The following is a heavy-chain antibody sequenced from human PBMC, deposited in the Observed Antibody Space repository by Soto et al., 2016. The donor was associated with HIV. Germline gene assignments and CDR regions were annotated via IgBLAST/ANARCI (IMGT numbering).Heavy chain of an antibody. D-gene: IGHD2-15*01. CDR2: ISGSGGST. V-gene: IGHV3-23*01. CDR1: GFTFSSYA. Sequence: EVQLLESGGGLVQPGGSLRLSCAASGFTFSSYAMSWVRQAPGKGLEWVSAISGSGGSTYYADSVKGRFTISRDNSKNTLYLQMNSLRAEDTAVYYCAKAPFVVVVAANRGYFDYWGQGTLVTVSS. J-gene: IGHJ4*02. CDR3: AKAPFVVVVAANRGYFDY.